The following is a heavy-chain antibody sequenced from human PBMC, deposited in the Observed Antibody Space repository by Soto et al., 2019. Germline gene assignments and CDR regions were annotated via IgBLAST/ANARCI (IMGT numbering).Heavy chain of an antibody. CDR2: INPNSGGT. D-gene: IGHD2-2*01. CDR3: ARHSRIYCSSTSCYGATCGMDV. CDR1: GYTFTGYY. Sequence: ASVKVSCKASGYTFTGYYMHWVRQAPGQGLEWMGWINPNSGGTNYAQKFQGRVTMTRDTSISTAYMELSRLRSDDTAVYYCARHSRIYCSSTSCYGATCGMDVWGQGTTVTVSS. V-gene: IGHV1-2*02. J-gene: IGHJ6*02.